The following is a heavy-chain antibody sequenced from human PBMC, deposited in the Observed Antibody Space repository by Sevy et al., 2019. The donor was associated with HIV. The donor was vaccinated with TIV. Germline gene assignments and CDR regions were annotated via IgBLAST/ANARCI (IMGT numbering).Heavy chain of an antibody. CDR3: VREGLGGYSYSLDY. CDR2: MKHDGSEE. J-gene: IGHJ4*01. Sequence: GGSLRLSCAASGFSFSIYWMSWVRQAPGKGLEWVATMKHDGSEEDYVDSVKGRFTISRDNAKNSLFLQMNSLSAEDTAVYYCVREGLGGYSYSLDYWGHGTLVTVSS. D-gene: IGHD5-18*01. V-gene: IGHV3-7*01. CDR1: GFSFSIYW.